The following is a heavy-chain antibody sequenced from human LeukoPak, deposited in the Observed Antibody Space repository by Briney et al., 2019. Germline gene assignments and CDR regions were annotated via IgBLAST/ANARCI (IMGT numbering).Heavy chain of an antibody. V-gene: IGHV1-18*01. CDR1: GYTFTSYG. Sequence: GASVKVSCKASGYTFTSYGISWVRQAPGQGLEWMGWISAYNGNTNYAQKLQGRVTMTTDTSTSTAYMELRSLRSDDTAVYYCARASRRPVAVAGRALDYWSQGTLVTVSS. D-gene: IGHD6-19*01. CDR2: ISAYNGNT. J-gene: IGHJ4*02. CDR3: ARASRRPVAVAGRALDY.